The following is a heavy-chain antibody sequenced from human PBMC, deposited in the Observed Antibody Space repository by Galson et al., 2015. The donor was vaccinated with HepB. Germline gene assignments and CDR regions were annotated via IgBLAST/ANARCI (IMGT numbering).Heavy chain of an antibody. CDR1: GFTFSDYY. CDR2: ISSSRSYT. J-gene: IGHJ3*02. V-gene: IGHV3-11*05. CDR3: ARDQDSYGYSGAFDI. Sequence: SLRLSCAASGFTFSDYYMSWIRQAPGKGLEWVSYISSSRSYTNYADSVKGRFTISRDNAKNSLYLQMNSLRAEDTAVYYCARDQDSYGYSGAFDIWGQGTMVTVSS. D-gene: IGHD5-18*01.